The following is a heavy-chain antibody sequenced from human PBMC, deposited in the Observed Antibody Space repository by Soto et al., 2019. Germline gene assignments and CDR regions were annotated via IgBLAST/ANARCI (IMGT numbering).Heavy chain of an antibody. CDR1: GGSFSGYY. Sequence: PSETLSLTCAIYGGSFSGYYWSWIRQPPGKGLEWIGEINHSGSTNYNPSLKSRVTISVDTSKNQFSLKLSSVTAADTAVYYCARRAMVRGVIITRYFDYWGQGTLVTVSS. J-gene: IGHJ4*02. V-gene: IGHV4-34*01. D-gene: IGHD3-10*01. CDR3: ARRAMVRGVIITRYFDY. CDR2: INHSGST.